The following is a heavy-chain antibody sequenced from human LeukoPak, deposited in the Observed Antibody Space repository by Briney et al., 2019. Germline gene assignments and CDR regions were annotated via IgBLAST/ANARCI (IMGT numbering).Heavy chain of an antibody. D-gene: IGHD3-3*01. J-gene: IGHJ4*02. Sequence: SETLSLTCTVSDGSISSYYWSWIRQPPGKGLEWIGYIYYSGSTNYNPSLKSRVTISVDTSKNQFSLKLSSVTAADTAVYYCARTLWSVSYFDYWGQGTLVTVSS. CDR1: DGSISSYY. V-gene: IGHV4-59*08. CDR2: IYYSGST. CDR3: ARTLWSVSYFDY.